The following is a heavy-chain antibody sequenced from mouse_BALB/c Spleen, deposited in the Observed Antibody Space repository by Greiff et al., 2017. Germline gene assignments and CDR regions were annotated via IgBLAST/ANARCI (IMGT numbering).Heavy chain of an antibody. CDR2: IDPENGDT. V-gene: IGHV14-4*02. CDR1: GFNIKDYY. Sequence: DVQLQESGAELVRSGASVKLSCTASGFNIKDYYMHWVKQRPEQGLEWIGWIDPENGDTEYAPKFQGKATMTADTSSNTAYLQLSSLTSEDTAVYYCNAWGTTATRRYWGQGTTLTVSA. J-gene: IGHJ2*01. CDR3: NAWGTTATRRY. D-gene: IGHD1-2*01.